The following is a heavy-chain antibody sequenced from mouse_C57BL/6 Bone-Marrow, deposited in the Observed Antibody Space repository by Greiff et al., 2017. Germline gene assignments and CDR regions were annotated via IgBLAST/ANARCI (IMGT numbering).Heavy chain of an antibody. CDR3: ATMITTVEGGYAMDY. V-gene: IGHV2-6*01. CDR1: GFSLTSYG. Sequence: VQRVESGPGLVAPSQSLSITCTVSGFSLTSYGVDWVRQSPGKGLEWLGVIWGVGGTNYNSALKSRLSISKDNSKSQVFLKMNSLQTDDTAMYYCATMITTVEGGYAMDYWGQGTSVTVSS. CDR2: IWGVGGT. J-gene: IGHJ4*01. D-gene: IGHD1-1*01.